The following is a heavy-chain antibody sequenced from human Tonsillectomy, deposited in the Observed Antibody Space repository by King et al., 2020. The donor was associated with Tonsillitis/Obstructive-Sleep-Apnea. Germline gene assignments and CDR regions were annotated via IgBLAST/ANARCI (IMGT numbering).Heavy chain of an antibody. J-gene: IGHJ4*02. D-gene: IGHD3-9*01. CDR1: GFTFTRYA. Sequence: VQLVESGGGVVQPERSLRLSCAASGFTFTRYAMHWVRQAPGKGLEWVAVISYDGSNKYYADSVKGRFTISRDDSKNTLYLQMSSLRADDTAIYYCAGDYDILTGCLDYWGQGTLVTVSS. V-gene: IGHV3-30*04. CDR2: ISYDGSNK. CDR3: AGDYDILTGCLDY.